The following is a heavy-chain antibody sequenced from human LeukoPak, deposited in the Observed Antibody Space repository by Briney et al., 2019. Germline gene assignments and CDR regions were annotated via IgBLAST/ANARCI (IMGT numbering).Heavy chain of an antibody. Sequence: GRSLRLSCAASGFTFDDYAMHWVRQAPGKGLEWGSGISWNSGSIGYADSVKGRFTISRDNAKNSLYLQMNSLRAEDTALYYCAKTVTNWNDSGEFDYWGQGTLVTVSS. CDR2: ISWNSGSI. J-gene: IGHJ4*02. CDR3: AKTVTNWNDSGEFDY. V-gene: IGHV3-9*01. D-gene: IGHD1-1*01. CDR1: GFTFDDYA.